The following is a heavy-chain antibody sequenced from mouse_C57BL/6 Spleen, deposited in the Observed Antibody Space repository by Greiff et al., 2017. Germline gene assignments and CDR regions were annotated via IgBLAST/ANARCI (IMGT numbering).Heavy chain of an antibody. CDR1: GYTFTDYY. V-gene: IGHV1-19*01. CDR3: ASRGYGNYPSFDY. J-gene: IGHJ2*01. D-gene: IGHD2-1*01. Sequence: VQLQQSGPVLVKPGASVKMSCKASGYTFTDYYMNWVKQSHGKSLEWIGVINPYNGGTSYNQKFKGKATLTVDKSSSTAYMELNSLTSEDSAVEDCASRGYGNYPSFDYWGQGTTLTVSS. CDR2: INPYNGGT.